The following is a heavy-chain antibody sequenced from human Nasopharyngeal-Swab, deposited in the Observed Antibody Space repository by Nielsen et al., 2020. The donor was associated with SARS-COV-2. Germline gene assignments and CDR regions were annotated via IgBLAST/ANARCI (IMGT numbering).Heavy chain of an antibody. CDR2: IYYSGST. V-gene: IGHV4-31*03. CDR3: ATQRGRYYFDY. CDR1: GGSISSGGYY. D-gene: IGHD3-16*01. J-gene: IGHJ4*02. Sequence: LRLSCTVSGGSISSGGYYWSWIRQHPGKGLEWIGYIYYSGSTYYNPSLKSRVTISVDTSKNQFSLKLSSVTAADTAVYYCATQRGRYYFDYWGQGTLVTVSS.